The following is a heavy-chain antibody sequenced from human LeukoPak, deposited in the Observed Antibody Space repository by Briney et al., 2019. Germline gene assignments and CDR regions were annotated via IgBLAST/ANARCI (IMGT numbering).Heavy chain of an antibody. CDR3: ARYDSSGLNFDY. D-gene: IGHD3-22*01. V-gene: IGHV1-2*02. J-gene: IGHJ4*02. Sequence: ASVKVSCKASGYTFIGYYMHWVRQAPGQGLEWMGWINPNSGGTNYAQKFQGRVTMTRDTSISTAYMELSRLRSDDTAVYYCARYDSSGLNFDYWGQGALVTVSS. CDR1: GYTFIGYY. CDR2: INPNSGGT.